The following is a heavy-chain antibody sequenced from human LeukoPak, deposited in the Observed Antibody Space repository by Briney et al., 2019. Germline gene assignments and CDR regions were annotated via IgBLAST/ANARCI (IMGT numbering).Heavy chain of an antibody. CDR2: INPNSGGT. D-gene: IGHD3-10*01. CDR3: ARDSPVYGSGSYYNVFWFDP. J-gene: IGHJ5*02. CDR1: GYTFTSYG. Sequence: ASVKVSCKASGYTFTSYGINWVRQAPGQGLEWMGWINPNSGGTNYAQKFQGRVTMTRDTSISTAYMELRSLRSDDTAVYYCARDSPVYGSGSYYNVFWFDPWGQGTLVTVSS. V-gene: IGHV1-2*02.